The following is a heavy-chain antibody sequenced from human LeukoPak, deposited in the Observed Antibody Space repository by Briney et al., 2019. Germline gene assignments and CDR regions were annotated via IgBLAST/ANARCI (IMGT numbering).Heavy chain of an antibody. V-gene: IGHV1-69*13. CDR1: GYTFTSYD. D-gene: IGHD5-18*01. CDR2: IIPIFGTA. J-gene: IGHJ3*02. CDR3: ARLGYSYGPHAFDI. Sequence: SVKVSCKASGYTFTSYDINWVRQATGQGLEWMGGIIPIFGTANYAQKFQGRVTITADESTSTAYMELSSLRSEDTAVYYCARLGYSYGPHAFDIWGQGTMVTVSS.